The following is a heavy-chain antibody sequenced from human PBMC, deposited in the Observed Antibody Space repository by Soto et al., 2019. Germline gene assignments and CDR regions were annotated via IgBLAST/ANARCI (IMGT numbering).Heavy chain of an antibody. V-gene: IGHV1-46*01. Sequence: ASVKVSCKASGYTFSNFFMHWVRQAPGQGLEWMGIINPIGGTTTYAQIFQGRAAMTRDTSTSTVYMELSSLRSEDTAVYYCARENWATSPSFDYWGQGTLVTVSS. CDR1: GYTFSNFF. CDR2: INPIGGTT. D-gene: IGHD2-2*01. CDR3: ARENWATSPSFDY. J-gene: IGHJ4*02.